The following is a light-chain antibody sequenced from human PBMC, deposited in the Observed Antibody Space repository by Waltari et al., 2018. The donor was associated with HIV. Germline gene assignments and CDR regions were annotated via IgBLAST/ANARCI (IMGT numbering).Light chain of an antibody. Sequence: QSVLTQPPSASGTPGQRVTISCSGTRSNIGTNTVNWYQIIPGTAPKLLIYNDNQRPAGVLDRFSGSRSGTSASRAISGLQSEDEADYYCAAWDDRLDGQGVFGGGTTLTVL. CDR3: AAWDDRLDGQGV. CDR2: NDN. CDR1: RSNIGTNT. V-gene: IGLV1-44*01. J-gene: IGLJ3*02.